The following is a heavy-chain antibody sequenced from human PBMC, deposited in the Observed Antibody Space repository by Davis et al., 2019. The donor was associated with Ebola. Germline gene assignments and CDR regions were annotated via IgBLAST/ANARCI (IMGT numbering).Heavy chain of an antibody. CDR3: ASSIFGVTVMTYFEY. V-gene: IGHV4-34*01. Sequence: SETLSLTCAVYGGSFSGYYWNWIRQPPGKGLEWIGEINHSGSTSYNPSLKSRVSISLDTSKNQFSLKLTSVTAADTAVYYCASSIFGVTVMTYFEYWGRGTPVTVSS. CDR1: GGSFSGYY. D-gene: IGHD3-3*01. J-gene: IGHJ4*02. CDR2: INHSGST.